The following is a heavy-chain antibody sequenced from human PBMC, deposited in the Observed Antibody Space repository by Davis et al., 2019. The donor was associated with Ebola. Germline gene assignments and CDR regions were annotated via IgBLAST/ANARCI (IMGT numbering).Heavy chain of an antibody. CDR2: IYYSGST. V-gene: IGHV4-31*03. J-gene: IGHJ5*02. D-gene: IGHD6-13*01. Sequence: SETLSLTCTVSGGSISSGGYSWSWIRQHPGKGLEWIGYIYYSGSTYYNPSLKSRVTISVDTSKNQFSLKLSSVTAADTAVYYCARDDRAAAGTERFDPWGQGTLVTVSS. CDR1: GGSISSGGYS. CDR3: ARDDRAAAGTERFDP.